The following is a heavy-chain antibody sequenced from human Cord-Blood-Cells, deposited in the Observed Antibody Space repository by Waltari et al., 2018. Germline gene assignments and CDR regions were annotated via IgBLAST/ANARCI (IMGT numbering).Heavy chain of an antibody. CDR1: GGSISSGGYY. CDR3: ARGADCSSTSCYTLDY. D-gene: IGHD2-2*02. Sequence: QVQLQESGPGLVKPSQTLSLTSTVSGGSISSGGYYWSWIRQHPGKGLEWIGYIYYSGSTYYNPSLKSRVTISVDTSKNQFSLKRSSVTAADTAVYYCARGADCSSTSCYTLDYWGQGTLVTVSS. V-gene: IGHV4-31*02. CDR2: IYYSGST. J-gene: IGHJ4*02.